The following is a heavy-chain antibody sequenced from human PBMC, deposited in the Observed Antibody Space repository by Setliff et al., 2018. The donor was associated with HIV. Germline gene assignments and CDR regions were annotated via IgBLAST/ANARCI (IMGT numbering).Heavy chain of an antibody. CDR2: LNWNGGST. J-gene: IGHJ6*03. V-gene: IGHV3-20*04. CDR3: ARDWQSLNGYTYYMDV. D-gene: IGHD5-18*01. Sequence: GGSLRLSCGASGFTFDDYGLSWVRQAPGKGLEWVSGLNWNGGSTTYADSVKGRFTISRDNAENSLFLQMNSLRAEDTAVYYCARDWQSLNGYTYYMDVWGKGTTVTVSS. CDR1: GFTFDDYG.